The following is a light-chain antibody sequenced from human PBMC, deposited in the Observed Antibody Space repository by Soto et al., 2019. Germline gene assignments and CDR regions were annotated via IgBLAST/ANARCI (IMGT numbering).Light chain of an antibody. V-gene: IGLV2-23*02. CDR3: CSYAGSSTFPYV. CDR1: SSDVGSYNL. CDR2: EVS. Sequence: QSALTQPASVSGCPGQSITISCTGTSSDVGSYNLVSWYQQHPGKAPKLMIYEVSKRPSGVSNRFSGSKSGNTASLTISGLQAEDEADYYCCSYAGSSTFPYVFGTGT. J-gene: IGLJ1*01.